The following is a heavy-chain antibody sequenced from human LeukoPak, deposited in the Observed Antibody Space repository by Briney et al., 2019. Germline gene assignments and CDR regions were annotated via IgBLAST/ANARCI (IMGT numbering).Heavy chain of an antibody. CDR3: ASEGTDSSSWYRYYYYYMDV. CDR2: IIPIFGTA. J-gene: IGHJ6*03. Sequence: SVKVSCKASGGTFSSYAISWVRQAPGQGLEWMGRIIPIFGTANYAQKFQGRVTITTDESTSTAYMELSSLRSQDTAVYYCASEGTDSSSWYRYYYYYMDVWGKGTTVTVSS. V-gene: IGHV1-69*05. CDR1: GGTFSSYA. D-gene: IGHD6-13*01.